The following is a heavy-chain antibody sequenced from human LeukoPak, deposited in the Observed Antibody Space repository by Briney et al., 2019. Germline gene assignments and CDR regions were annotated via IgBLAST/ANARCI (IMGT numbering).Heavy chain of an antibody. V-gene: IGHV4-30-4*08. Sequence: PSQTLSLTCTVSGGSISSGDYYWSWIRQPPGKGLEWIGYIYYSGSTYYNPSLTSRVTISADTSKNQFSLKLSSVTAADTAVYXXXRXXYYYGSGXYYTDDAFDIWGQGTMVTVSS. CDR3: XRXXYYYGSGXYYTDDAFDI. CDR1: GGSISSGDYY. D-gene: IGHD3-10*01. CDR2: IYYSGST. J-gene: IGHJ3*02.